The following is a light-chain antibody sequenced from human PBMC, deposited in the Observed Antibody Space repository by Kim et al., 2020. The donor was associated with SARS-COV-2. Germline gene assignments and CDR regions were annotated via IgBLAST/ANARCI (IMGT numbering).Light chain of an antibody. CDR2: DAS. Sequence: SLLPGKRTTLSCGASRSVSSYLAWYQKKPGQAPRLLIYDASTRATGIPARFSGRGSGTDLTLTISSREPEDLAVYYCQQRSNWWTFGQGTKVEIK. CDR1: RSVSSY. J-gene: IGKJ1*01. CDR3: QQRSNWWT. V-gene: IGKV3-11*01.